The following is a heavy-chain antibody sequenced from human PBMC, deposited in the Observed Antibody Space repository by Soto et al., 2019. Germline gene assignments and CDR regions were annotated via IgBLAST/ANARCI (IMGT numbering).Heavy chain of an antibody. V-gene: IGHV3-23*01. CDR2: ISGSGGAT. J-gene: IGHJ3*02. Sequence: GGSLRLSCAASAFTFSSYGMSWVRQAPGKGLEWVSYISGSGGATYYTDSVKGRFTISRDNSKNTLYLQMNSLRADDTAVYYCARFPGRYYDRDAFDIWGQGTMVTVSS. CDR1: AFTFSSYG. D-gene: IGHD3-22*01. CDR3: ARFPGRYYDRDAFDI.